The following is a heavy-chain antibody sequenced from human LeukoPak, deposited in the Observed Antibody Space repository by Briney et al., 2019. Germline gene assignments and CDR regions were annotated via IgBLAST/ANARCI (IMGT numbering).Heavy chain of an antibody. J-gene: IGHJ4*02. Sequence: PSETLSLTCTVSGGSISSSSYYWGWIRQPPGKGPEWIGSIYYSGSTYYNPSLKSRVTISVDTSKNQFSLKLSSVTAADTAVYYCARVSNLEFYWGQGTLVTVSS. CDR1: GGSISSSSYY. V-gene: IGHV4-39*07. CDR3: ARVSNLEFY. D-gene: IGHD6-13*01. CDR2: IYYSGST.